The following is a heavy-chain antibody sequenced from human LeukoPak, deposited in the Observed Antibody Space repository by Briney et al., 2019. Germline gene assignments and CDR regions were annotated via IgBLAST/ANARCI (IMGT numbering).Heavy chain of an antibody. Sequence: GGSLRLSCAASGFTFSSYGMHWVRQAPGKGLEWVAVISYDGSNKYYADSVKGRFTISRDNSKNTLYLQMNSLRAKDTAVYYCAKGDLGYWGQGTLVTVSS. J-gene: IGHJ4*02. CDR3: AKGDLGY. CDR2: ISYDGSNK. D-gene: IGHD3-3*01. V-gene: IGHV3-30*18. CDR1: GFTFSSYG.